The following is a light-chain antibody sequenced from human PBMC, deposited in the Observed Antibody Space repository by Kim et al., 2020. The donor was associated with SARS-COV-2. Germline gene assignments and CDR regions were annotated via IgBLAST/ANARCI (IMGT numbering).Light chain of an antibody. J-gene: IGLJ1*01. Sequence: GQSITISCTGTRVDVGSFTYGSWYQQHPGNAPHLIIYEVTKRPSGVSSRFSGSKSGNTASLTIAGLQDEDESDYFCSSYTTISTYVFGTGTKVTVL. V-gene: IGLV2-14*01. CDR2: EVT. CDR1: RVDVGSFTY. CDR3: SSYTTISTYV.